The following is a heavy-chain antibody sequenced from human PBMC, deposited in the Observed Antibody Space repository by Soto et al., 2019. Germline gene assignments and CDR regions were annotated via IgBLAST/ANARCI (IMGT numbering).Heavy chain of an antibody. CDR1: GYTFTAYY. Sequence: ASVKVSCKASGYTFTAYYIHWVRQAPGQGLEWMGWINPNSGGTSYAQTFQGRVAMTTDTSSSTVYMELSRLRSDDTAVYYCARGSTTGPRDSSSYYHIGAFDIWGQGTIVTVSS. CDR3: ARGSTTGPRDSSSYYHIGAFDI. V-gene: IGHV1-2*02. D-gene: IGHD3-22*01. J-gene: IGHJ3*02. CDR2: INPNSGGT.